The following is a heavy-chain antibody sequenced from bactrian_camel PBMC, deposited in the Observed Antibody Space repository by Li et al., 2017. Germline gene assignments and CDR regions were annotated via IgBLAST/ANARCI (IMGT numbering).Heavy chain of an antibody. CDR1: GFTFSIVS. CDR2: INSDGATT. J-gene: IGHJ6*01. Sequence: LVESGGGMVQPGGSLRLSCAASGFTFSIVSMYWVHQAPGKGLEWVSSINSDGATTYYADSVKGRFTTSRDNAMNTVYLQMNSLKVEDTAVYYCAKDTTPDAQWDFDYWGQGTQVTVS. D-gene: IGHD1*01. V-gene: IGHV3S1*01. CDR3: AKDTTPDAQWDFDY.